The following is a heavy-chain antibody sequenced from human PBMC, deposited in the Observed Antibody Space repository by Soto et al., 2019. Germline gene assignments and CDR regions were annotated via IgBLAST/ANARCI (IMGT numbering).Heavy chain of an antibody. CDR3: ARSIAVAGYDY. V-gene: IGHV4-59*08. CDR1: GGSIRSYY. CDR2: IYYSGST. D-gene: IGHD6-19*01. Sequence: PSETLSLTCTVSGGSIRSYYWSWIRQPPGKGLEWIGYIYYSGSTNYNPSLKSRVTISVDTSKNQFSLKLSSVTAADTAVYYCARSIAVAGYDYWGQGTLVTVSS. J-gene: IGHJ4*02.